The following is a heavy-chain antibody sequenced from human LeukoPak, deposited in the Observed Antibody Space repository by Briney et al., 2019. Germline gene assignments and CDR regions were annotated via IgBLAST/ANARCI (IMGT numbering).Heavy chain of an antibody. CDR2: ISSSSSYI. V-gene: IGHV3-21*01. Sequence: GGSLRLSCAASGFTFSSYSMNWVRQAPGKGLEWVSSISSSSSYIYYADSVKGRFTISRDNAKNSLYLQMNSLRAEDTAVYYCARDIKPSIADYYGSGSYDYWGQGTLVTVSS. J-gene: IGHJ4*02. CDR1: GFTFSSYS. CDR3: ARDIKPSIADYYGSGSYDY. D-gene: IGHD3-10*01.